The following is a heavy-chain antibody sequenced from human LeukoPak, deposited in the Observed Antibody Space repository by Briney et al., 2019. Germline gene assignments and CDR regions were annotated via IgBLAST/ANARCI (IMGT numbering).Heavy chain of an antibody. CDR2: IYYSGST. J-gene: IGHJ4*02. V-gene: IGHV4-59*01. CDR3: ARFPPYRYFDY. CDR1: GGSISSYY. Sequence: SETLSLTCTVSGGSISSYYWSWIRQPPGKGLEWIGYIYYSGSTNYNPSLKSRVTISVDTSKNQFSLKLSSVTTADTAVYYCARFPPYRYFDYWGQGTLVTVSS.